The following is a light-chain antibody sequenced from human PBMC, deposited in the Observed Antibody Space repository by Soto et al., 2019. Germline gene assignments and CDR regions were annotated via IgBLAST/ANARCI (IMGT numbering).Light chain of an antibody. CDR1: TSDVGGYNY. Sequence: QSVLTQPASVSGSPGQSITISCTGTTSDVGGYNYVSWYQQHPGKAPKLMIYDVSNRPSGFSNRFSGSKSGNTASLTISGLQAEDEADYYCSSYTTTSARVFGGGTQLTVL. CDR2: DVS. V-gene: IGLV2-14*01. CDR3: SSYTTTSARV. J-gene: IGLJ7*01.